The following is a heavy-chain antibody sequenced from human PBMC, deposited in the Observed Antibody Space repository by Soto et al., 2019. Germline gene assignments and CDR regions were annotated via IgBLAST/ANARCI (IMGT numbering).Heavy chain of an antibody. CDR3: AKDLGLYGDYLTDAFDI. CDR2: IYSGGTT. J-gene: IGHJ3*02. Sequence: GRSLRLSCAASGFTVSSNFMSWVRQAPGKGLEWVSVIYSGGTTYYADSVKGRFTISRHNSKNTLYLQMNSLRAEDTAVYYCAKDLGLYGDYLTDAFDIWGQGTMVTVSS. CDR1: GFTVSSNF. D-gene: IGHD4-17*01. V-gene: IGHV3-53*04.